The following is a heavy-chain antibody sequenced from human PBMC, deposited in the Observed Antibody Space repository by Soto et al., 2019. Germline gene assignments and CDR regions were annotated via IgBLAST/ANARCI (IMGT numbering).Heavy chain of an antibody. D-gene: IGHD2-2*01. CDR3: ASPEYCSSTSCYYYYYGMDV. CDR1: GGTFSSYA. CDR2: IIPIFGTA. J-gene: IGHJ6*02. V-gene: IGHV1-69*01. Sequence: QVQLVQSGAEVKKPGSSVKVSCKASGGTFSSYAISWVRQAPGQGLEWMGGIIPIFGTANYAQKFQGRVTITADESTSTAYMELSSLRSEATAVYYCASPEYCSSTSCYYYYYGMDVWGQGTTVTVSS.